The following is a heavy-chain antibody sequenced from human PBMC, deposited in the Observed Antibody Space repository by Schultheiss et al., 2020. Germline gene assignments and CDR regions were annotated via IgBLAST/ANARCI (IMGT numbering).Heavy chain of an antibody. CDR1: GLTFSDAW. CDR2: IKSKTDGGTT. CDR3: TTVAVVTRDDAFDI. D-gene: IGHD4-23*01. V-gene: IGHV3-15*01. Sequence: GGSLRLSCAASGLTFSDAWMSWVRQAPGKGLEWVGRIKSKTDGGTTDYAAPVKGRFAISRDDSKNTLYLQMNSLKTEDTAVYYCTTVAVVTRDDAFDIWGQGTMVTVS. J-gene: IGHJ3*02.